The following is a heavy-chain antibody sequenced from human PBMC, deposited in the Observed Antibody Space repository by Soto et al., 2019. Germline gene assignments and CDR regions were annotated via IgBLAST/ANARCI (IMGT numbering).Heavy chain of an antibody. V-gene: IGHV3-11*01. D-gene: IGHD3-3*01. CDR3: ARDRNDYYDFWSGYYYYMDV. J-gene: IGHJ6*03. CDR1: GFTFSDYY. CDR2: ISSSGSTI. Sequence: GGSLRLSCAASGFTFSDYYMSWIRQAPGKGLEWVSYISSSGSTIYYADSVKGRFTISRDNAKNSLYLQMNSLRAEDTAVYYCARDRNDYYDFWSGYYYYMDVWGKGTTVTVSS.